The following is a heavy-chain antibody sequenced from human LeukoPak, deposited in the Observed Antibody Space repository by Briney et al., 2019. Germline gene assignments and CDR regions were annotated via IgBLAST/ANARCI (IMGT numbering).Heavy chain of an antibody. CDR2: ISSSGNTI. CDR1: GFTFSDYY. V-gene: IGHV3-11*04. D-gene: IGHD1-26*01. Sequence: GGSLRLSCAASGFTFSDYYLSWIRQAPGKGLEWVSYISSSGNTIYYADSVKGRFTISRDNSRNTLYLQMNSLRAEDTALCYCAKDGDTVSGTYYFDMDVWGKGTTVTISS. CDR3: AKDGDTVSGTYYFDMDV. J-gene: IGHJ6*03.